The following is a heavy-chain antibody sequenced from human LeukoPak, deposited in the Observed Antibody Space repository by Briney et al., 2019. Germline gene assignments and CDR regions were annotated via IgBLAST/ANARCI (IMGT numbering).Heavy chain of an antibody. CDR2: IIPIFGTA. Sequence: SVKVSCKASGGTFSSYAISWVRQAPGQGLEWMGGIIPIFGTANYAQKFQGRVTITTDESTSTAYMELSSLSSEDTAVYYCASSSYDILTGYYNDLFDYWGQGTLVTVSS. D-gene: IGHD3-9*01. V-gene: IGHV1-69*05. CDR3: ASSSYDILTGYYNDLFDY. CDR1: GGTFSSYA. J-gene: IGHJ4*02.